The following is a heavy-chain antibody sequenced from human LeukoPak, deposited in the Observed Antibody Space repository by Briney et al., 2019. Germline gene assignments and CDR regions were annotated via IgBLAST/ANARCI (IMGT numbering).Heavy chain of an antibody. D-gene: IGHD3-10*01. CDR1: GYXFLNYD. Sequence: ASVKVSCKASGYXFLNYDFTWVRQAPGQGHEWLGWISAHNYNTKYAQRFQGRVTMTADTSTTTAYMELRSLRSDDTAVYYCARVADYGSGSHLFDYWGQGTLVAVSS. J-gene: IGHJ4*02. CDR2: ISAHNYNT. V-gene: IGHV1-18*01. CDR3: ARVADYGSGSHLFDY.